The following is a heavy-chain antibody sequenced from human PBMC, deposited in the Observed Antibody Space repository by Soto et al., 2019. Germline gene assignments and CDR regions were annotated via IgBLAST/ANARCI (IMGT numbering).Heavy chain of an antibody. CDR3: AADYYDSSGFPLWFDP. V-gene: IGHV1-69*13. D-gene: IGHD3-22*01. CDR1: GGTFSSYA. J-gene: IGHJ5*02. CDR2: IIPIFGTA. Sequence: SVKVSCKASGGTFSSYAISWVRQAPGQGLEWMGGIIPIFGTANYAQKFQGRVTITADESTSTAYMELSSLRSEDTAVYYCAADYYDSSGFPLWFDPWGQGTLVTVSS.